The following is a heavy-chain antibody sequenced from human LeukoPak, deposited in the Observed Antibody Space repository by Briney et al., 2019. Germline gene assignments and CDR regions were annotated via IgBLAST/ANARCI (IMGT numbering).Heavy chain of an antibody. CDR2: IYSGGST. CDR3: ARNRDNYYYGMDV. J-gene: IGHJ6*02. Sequence: GGSLRLSCAASGFTFSTYAMTWLRQAPGKGLEWVSVIYSGGSTYYADSVKGRFTISRDNSKNTLYLQMNSLRAEDTAVYYCARNRDNYYYGMDVWGQGTTVPVSS. CDR1: GFTFSTYA. D-gene: IGHD3-9*01. V-gene: IGHV3-66*01.